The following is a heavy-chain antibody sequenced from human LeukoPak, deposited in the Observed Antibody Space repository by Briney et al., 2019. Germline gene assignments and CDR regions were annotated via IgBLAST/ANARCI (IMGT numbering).Heavy chain of an antibody. Sequence: GGSLRLSCAASGFIFDTYIMKWVRQPPGKGLEWVSYINSRSTTIYYAGSVKGRFTISRDNAKNSLYLQMNSLRAEDTAVYYCATYSTSSAFDSWGQGTLVTVSS. CDR2: INSRSTTI. D-gene: IGHD6-6*01. J-gene: IGHJ4*02. V-gene: IGHV3-48*01. CDR3: ATYSTSSAFDS. CDR1: GFIFDTYI.